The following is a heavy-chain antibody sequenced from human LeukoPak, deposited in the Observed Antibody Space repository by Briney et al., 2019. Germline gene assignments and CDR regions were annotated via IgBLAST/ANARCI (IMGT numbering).Heavy chain of an antibody. CDR1: GYTFTGYY. Sequence: AAVKVSSKASGYTFTGYYKCRVRHAPAQGGEGRGWINPNSGGTNYAQKLQGRVTMTMDTSNSTASLELRTLSSADTAVCYCAGIRGPTEFTEGDYYYYYYMDVWGKGTTVTVSS. CDR3: AGIRGPTEFTEGDYYYYYYMDV. D-gene: IGHD3-10*01. CDR2: INPNSGGT. V-gene: IGHV1-2*02. J-gene: IGHJ6*03.